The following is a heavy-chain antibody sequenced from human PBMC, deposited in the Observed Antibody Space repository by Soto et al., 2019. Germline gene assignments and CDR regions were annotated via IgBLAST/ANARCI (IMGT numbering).Heavy chain of an antibody. CDR2: IIPIFGTV. CDR1: GGTFRTYA. V-gene: IGHV1-69*05. Sequence: QVQLLQSGAEVKKPGSSVRVSCEASGGTFRTYAISWVRQAPGQGLEWMGEIIPIFGTVNYAQKFQGRVTXTXDXXPTTVYRDLRSLRSEDTAVYDCAKGAVAGTPTSYYYYGMDVWGQGTTVTVSS. CDR3: AKGAVAGTPTSYYYYGMDV. J-gene: IGHJ6*02. D-gene: IGHD6-19*01.